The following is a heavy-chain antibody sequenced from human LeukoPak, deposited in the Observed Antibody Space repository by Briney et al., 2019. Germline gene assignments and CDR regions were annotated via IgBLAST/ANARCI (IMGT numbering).Heavy chain of an antibody. D-gene: IGHD6-6*01. CDR1: GFTFSTYA. J-gene: IGHJ4*02. V-gene: IGHV3-23*01. CDR3: AKCASCRSSFFDY. CDR2: ISGSGDST. Sequence: GGPLRLSCAASGFTFSTYAMSWVRQAPGKGLEWVSGISGSGDSTYYADSVKGQFTISRDNSKNTLYLQMNSLRAEDTAVYYCAKCASCRSSFFDYWGQGALVTVSS.